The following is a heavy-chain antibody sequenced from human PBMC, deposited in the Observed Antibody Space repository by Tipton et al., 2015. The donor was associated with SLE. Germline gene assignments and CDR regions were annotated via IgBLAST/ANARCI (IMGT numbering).Heavy chain of an antibody. J-gene: IGHJ4*02. D-gene: IGHD3-10*01. V-gene: IGHV4-59*01. CDR3: ASGSPSWTGFDY. CDR1: GGSISSYY. CDR2: IYYSGST. Sequence: LRLSCTVSGGSISSYYWSWIRQPPGKGLEWIGYIYYSGSTNYNPSLKSRVTISVDTSKNQFSLKLSSVTAADTAVYYCASGSPSWTGFDYWGQGTLVTVSS.